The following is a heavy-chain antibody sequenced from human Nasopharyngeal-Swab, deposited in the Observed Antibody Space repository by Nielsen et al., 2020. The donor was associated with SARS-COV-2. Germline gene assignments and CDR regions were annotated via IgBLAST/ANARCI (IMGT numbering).Heavy chain of an antibody. Sequence: GGSLRLSCAGSGFTFSSYWMHWVRQAPGKGLMWVARINRDGSGTNYADSVKGRFTISRDNAKNTLYLQMNTLSAEDTGVYYCARDCDTATCYRSAADTWGQGTLDTVSS. D-gene: IGHD2-2*01. CDR1: GFTFSSYW. CDR3: ARDCDTATCYRSAADT. V-gene: IGHV3-74*01. J-gene: IGHJ5*01. CDR2: INRDGSGT.